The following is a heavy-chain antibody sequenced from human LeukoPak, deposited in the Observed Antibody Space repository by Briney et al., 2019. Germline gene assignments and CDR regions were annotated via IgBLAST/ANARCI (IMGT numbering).Heavy chain of an antibody. J-gene: IGHJ6*03. CDR1: GFTFSSYW. Sequence: PGGSLRLSCAASGFTFSSYWMSWVRQAPGKGLEWVANIKQDGSEKYYVDSVKGRFTISRDNAKNSLYLQMNSLRAEDTAVYYCARVRITMVRGVLYYYYMDVWGKGTTVTVSS. CDR2: IKQDGSEK. CDR3: ARVRITMVRGVLYYYYMDV. D-gene: IGHD3-10*01. V-gene: IGHV3-7*01.